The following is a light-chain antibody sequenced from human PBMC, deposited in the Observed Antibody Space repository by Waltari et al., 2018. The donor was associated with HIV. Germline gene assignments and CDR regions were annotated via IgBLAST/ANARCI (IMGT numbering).Light chain of an antibody. CDR2: YDD. V-gene: IGLV1-36*01. CDR3: AAWDDSLNGYV. Sequence: QSVLTQPPSVSEAPRQRVTISCSGRSSNIGNNDVNWYQHLPGKAPKLLIYYDDLLPSGVSDRFSGSKSGTSASLAISGLQSEDDADYYCAAWDDSLNGYVFGTGTKVTVL. CDR1: SSNIGNND. J-gene: IGLJ1*01.